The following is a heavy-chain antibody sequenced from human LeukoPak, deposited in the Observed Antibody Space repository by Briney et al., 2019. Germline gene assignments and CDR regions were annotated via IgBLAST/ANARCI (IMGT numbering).Heavy chain of an antibody. Sequence: ASVKVSCKASGYTFTSYAMHWVRQAPGQRLEWMGWINAGNGNTKYSQKFQGRVTITRNTSASTAYMELSSLRSEDTAVYYCARGYGDIVVVPAAMGAFDIWGQGTMVTVSS. J-gene: IGHJ3*02. V-gene: IGHV1-3*01. D-gene: IGHD2-2*01. CDR3: ARGYGDIVVVPAAMGAFDI. CDR1: GYTFTSYA. CDR2: INAGNGNT.